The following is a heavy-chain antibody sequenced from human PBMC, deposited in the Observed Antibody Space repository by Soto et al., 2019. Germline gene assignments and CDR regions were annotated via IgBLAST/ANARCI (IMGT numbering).Heavy chain of an antibody. CDR2: ISSSSSTI. V-gene: IGHV3-48*02. J-gene: IGHJ4*02. CDR1: GFTCSSYS. Sequence: PRWSLRLSCAASGFTCSSYSMNWFRQAPGKGLEWVSYISSSSSTIYYADSVKGRFTISRDNAKNSLYLQMNSLRDEDTAVYYCAREQITAAYYYDSSGIDYWGQGTLVTVSS. D-gene: IGHD3-22*01. CDR3: AREQITAAYYYDSSGIDY.